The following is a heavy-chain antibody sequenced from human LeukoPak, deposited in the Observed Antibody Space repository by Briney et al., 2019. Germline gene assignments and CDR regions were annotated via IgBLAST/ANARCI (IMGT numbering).Heavy chain of an antibody. CDR2: ISYDGSNK. Sequence: GGSLRLSCAASGFTFSSYAMHWVRQAPGKGLEWVAVISYDGSNKYYADSVKGRFTISRDNSKNTLYLQMNSLRAEDTAVYYCARGVLRYYDSSGSPAPFDYWGQGTLVTVSS. D-gene: IGHD3-22*01. CDR3: ARGVLRYYDSSGSPAPFDY. CDR1: GFTFSSYA. J-gene: IGHJ4*02. V-gene: IGHV3-30*04.